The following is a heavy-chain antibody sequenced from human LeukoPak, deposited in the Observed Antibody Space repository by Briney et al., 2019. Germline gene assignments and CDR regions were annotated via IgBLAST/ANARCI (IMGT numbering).Heavy chain of an antibody. CDR1: GGTFSSYA. J-gene: IGHJ4*02. CDR3: ASLLGRQFDY. D-gene: IGHD2/OR15-2a*01. CDR2: IIPISGTA. Sequence: ASVKVSCKASGGTFSSYAISWVRQAPGQGLEWMGGIIPISGTANYAQKFQGRVTITTDESTSTAYMELSSLRSEDTAVYYCASLLGRQFDYWGQGTLVTVSS. V-gene: IGHV1-69*05.